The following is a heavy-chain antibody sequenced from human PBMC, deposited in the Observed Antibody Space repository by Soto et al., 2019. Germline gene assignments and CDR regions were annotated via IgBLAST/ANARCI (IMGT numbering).Heavy chain of an antibody. CDR2: IYYSGST. D-gene: IGHD2-8*02. CDR1: GGSTSSYY. CDR3: ARGGGVYYFDY. V-gene: IGHV4-59*01. J-gene: IGHJ4*02. Sequence: SETLSLTCSVSGGSTSSYYWSWIRQPPGKGLEWIGYIYYSGSTDYSPSLKSRVTMSIDTSQNQVSLKLTSVTTADTAVYYCARGGGVYYFDYWGQGTLVTVSS.